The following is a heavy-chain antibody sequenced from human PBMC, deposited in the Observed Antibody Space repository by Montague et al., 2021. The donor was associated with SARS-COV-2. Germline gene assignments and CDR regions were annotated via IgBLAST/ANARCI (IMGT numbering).Heavy chain of an antibody. Sequence: SLRLSCAASGFTFSSYAMHWVRQAPGKGLEWVAVISYDGSNKYYVDSVKGRFTISRDNSKNTLYLQMNSLRAEDTAVYYCARESSSRYYDILTGYDYYYYMDVWGNGTTVTVSS. CDR3: ARESSSRYYDILTGYDYYYYMDV. CDR2: ISYDGSNK. D-gene: IGHD3-9*01. J-gene: IGHJ6*03. V-gene: IGHV3-30*04. CDR1: GFTFSSYA.